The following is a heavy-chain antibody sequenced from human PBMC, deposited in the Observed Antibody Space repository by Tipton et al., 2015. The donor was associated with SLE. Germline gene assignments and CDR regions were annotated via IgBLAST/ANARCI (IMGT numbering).Heavy chain of an antibody. J-gene: IGHJ4*03. Sequence: TLSLTCAVSAYSISSGHYWGWIRQPPGKGLEWIGSISHSGNTYYNPSLKSRVSMSVDTSKNQVFLRLSSVTAADTAVYYCARHDYDDNGYYMRYFDYWGQGTLVTVSS. D-gene: IGHD3-22*01. V-gene: IGHV4-38-2*01. CDR2: ISHSGNT. CDR1: AYSISSGHY. CDR3: ARHDYDDNGYYMRYFDY.